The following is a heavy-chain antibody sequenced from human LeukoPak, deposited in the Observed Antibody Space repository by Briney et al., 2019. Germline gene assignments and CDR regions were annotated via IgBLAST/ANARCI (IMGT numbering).Heavy chain of an antibody. CDR3: ARERGIVGARAAFDI. Sequence: SVKVSCKASGGTFISYTISWVRQAPGQGLEWRGRIIPILGIANYAQKFQGRLTITADKSTSTAYMELSSLRSEDTAVYYCARERGIVGARAAFDIWGQGTMVTVSS. V-gene: IGHV1-69*04. CDR1: GGTFISYT. D-gene: IGHD1-26*01. CDR2: IIPILGIA. J-gene: IGHJ3*02.